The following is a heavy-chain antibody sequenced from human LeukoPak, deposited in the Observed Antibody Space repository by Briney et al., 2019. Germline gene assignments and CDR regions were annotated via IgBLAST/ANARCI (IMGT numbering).Heavy chain of an antibody. J-gene: IGHJ3*02. Sequence: GGSLRLSCAASGFTFSSYWMSWVRQAPGKGLEWVANIKQDGSEKYYVDSVKGRFTISRDNAKNSLYLQMNSLRPEDTAVYYCARVLNSGSYLEAFDIWGQGTMVTVSS. D-gene: IGHD1-26*01. CDR1: GFTFSSYW. CDR3: ARVLNSGSYLEAFDI. CDR2: IKQDGSEK. V-gene: IGHV3-7*01.